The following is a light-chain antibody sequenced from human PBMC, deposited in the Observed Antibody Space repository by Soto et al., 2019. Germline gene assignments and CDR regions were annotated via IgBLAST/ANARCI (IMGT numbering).Light chain of an antibody. CDR3: QTWGTGIV. CDR1: SGHTTYA. V-gene: IGLV4-69*01. CDR2: LNSDGSH. J-gene: IGLJ2*01. Sequence: QSVLTQSPSASASLGASVKLTGTLSSGHTTYAIAWYQQQPKKGPRYLIKLNSDGSHTKGDGIPDRFSGSSSGAERYLSISSLQSEDEADYYCQTWGTGIVFGGGTKLTVL.